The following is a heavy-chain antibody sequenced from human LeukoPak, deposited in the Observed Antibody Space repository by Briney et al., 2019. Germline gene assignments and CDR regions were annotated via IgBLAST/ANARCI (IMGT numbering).Heavy chain of an antibody. CDR1: GFTVSSNY. CDR2: IYSGGST. D-gene: IGHD6-19*01. Sequence: GGSLRLSCAASGFTVSSNYMSWVRQAPGKGLEWVSVIYSGGSTYYADSVKGRFTISRDNSKNTLYLQMNSLRAEDTAVYYCARDAIAVAGTRWYYYYYMDVWGKGATVTVSS. V-gene: IGHV3-66*01. J-gene: IGHJ6*03. CDR3: ARDAIAVAGTRWYYYYYMDV.